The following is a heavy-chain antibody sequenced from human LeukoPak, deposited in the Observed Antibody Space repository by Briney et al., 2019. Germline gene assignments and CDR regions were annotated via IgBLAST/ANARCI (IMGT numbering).Heavy chain of an antibody. D-gene: IGHD5-12*01. CDR3: AKGAYDYIEIGYFDS. J-gene: IGHJ4*02. V-gene: IGHV3-23*01. CDR1: GFTSTDYA. Sequence: GGSLRLSCAASGFTSTDYAMNWVRQAPGKGLEWVSVLIGSSGSTDYADSVKGRFTISRDNSKNTLFLQMNSLRAEDTAIYYCAKGAYDYIEIGYFDSWGQGTLVTVSS. CDR2: LIGSSGST.